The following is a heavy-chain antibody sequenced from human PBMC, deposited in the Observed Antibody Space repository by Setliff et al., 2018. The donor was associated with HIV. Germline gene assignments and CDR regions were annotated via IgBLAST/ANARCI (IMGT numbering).Heavy chain of an antibody. CDR1: GYTFTGYY. J-gene: IGHJ4*02. Sequence: ASVKVSCKASGYTFTGYYMHGVRQAPGQGLEWMGRINPNSGVTNYEQKFQGRVTMTRDTSISTAYMELSRLRSDDTAVYYCARHSIYSYGYPYFDYWGQGTLVTVSS. CDR3: ARHSIYSYGYPYFDY. V-gene: IGHV1-2*06. CDR2: INPNSGVT. D-gene: IGHD5-18*01.